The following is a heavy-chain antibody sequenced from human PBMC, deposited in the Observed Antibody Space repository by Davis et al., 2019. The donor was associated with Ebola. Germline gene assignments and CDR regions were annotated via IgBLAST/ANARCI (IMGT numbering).Heavy chain of an antibody. V-gene: IGHV5-51*01. CDR2: IYPGDSDT. J-gene: IGHJ4*02. Sequence: GESLKTSCKGSGYSFTNYWNGWVRQMPGKGLEWMGIIYPGDSDTRSSPSFQGQVTISADKSISTAYLQWSSLKASDTAMYYWARHFETTDSLEYWGQGTLVTVSS. CDR1: GYSFTNYW. D-gene: IGHD3-22*01. CDR3: ARHFETTDSLEY.